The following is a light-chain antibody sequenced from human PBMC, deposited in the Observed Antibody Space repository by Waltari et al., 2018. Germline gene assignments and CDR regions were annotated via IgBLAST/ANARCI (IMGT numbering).Light chain of an antibody. CDR1: QSVLLSSNNRNY. CDR3: QQYYTTPIT. V-gene: IGKV4-1*01. Sequence: DIVMTQSPDSLAVSLGERATINCKSSQSVLLSSNNRNYLTWYQQKPGQPPKLLIYWATTRESGVPGRFSGSGSGTDVTLTISSLQAEDVAVYYCQQYYTTPITFGGGTKVEIK. CDR2: WAT. J-gene: IGKJ4*01.